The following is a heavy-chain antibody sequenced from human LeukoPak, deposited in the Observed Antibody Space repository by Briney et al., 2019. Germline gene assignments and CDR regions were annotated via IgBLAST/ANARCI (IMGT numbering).Heavy chain of an antibody. V-gene: IGHV3-30*02. Sequence: PGGSLRLSCAASGFTFITYDMHWVRQAPGKGLEWVAFIRYDGSNKYYADSVKGRFTISRDNSKNTLYLQMNSLRAEDTAVYYCAKGGCSSTSCYALDYWGQGTLVTVSS. D-gene: IGHD2-2*01. CDR1: GFTFITYD. CDR2: IRYDGSNK. CDR3: AKGGCSSTSCYALDY. J-gene: IGHJ4*02.